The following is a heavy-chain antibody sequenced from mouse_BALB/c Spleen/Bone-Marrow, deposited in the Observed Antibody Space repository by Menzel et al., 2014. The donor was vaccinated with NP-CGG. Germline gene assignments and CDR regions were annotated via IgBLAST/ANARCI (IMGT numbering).Heavy chain of an antibody. D-gene: IGHD2-4*01. V-gene: IGHV1-66*01. Sequence: QVQLKQSGPELVKPGASVKISCKASGYSFTSYYIHWVEQRPGQGLEWIGWIFPGSGNTKYNEKFKGKATLTADTSSSTAYMQLSSLTSEDSAVYFCARTRAYDYDGGFAYWGQGTLVTVSA. CDR2: IFPGSGNT. CDR1: GYSFTSYY. CDR3: ARTRAYDYDGGFAY. J-gene: IGHJ3*01.